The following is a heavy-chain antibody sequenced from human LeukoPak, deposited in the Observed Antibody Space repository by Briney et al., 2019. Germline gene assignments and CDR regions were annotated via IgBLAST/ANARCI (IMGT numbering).Heavy chain of an antibody. Sequence: PSETLSLTCAVYGGSFSGYYWSWIRQPPGKGLEWIGEINHSGSTNYNPSLKSRVTISVDTSKNQFSLKLSSVTAADTAVYYCARKCRIAARPVYYYYYMDVWGKGTTVTVPS. J-gene: IGHJ6*03. CDR3: ARKCRIAARPVYYYYYMDV. V-gene: IGHV4-34*01. CDR1: GGSFSGYY. D-gene: IGHD6-6*01. CDR2: INHSGST.